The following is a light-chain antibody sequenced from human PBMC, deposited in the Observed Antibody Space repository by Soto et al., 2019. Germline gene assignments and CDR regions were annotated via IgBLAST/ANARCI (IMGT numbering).Light chain of an antibody. CDR1: QNVNNW. V-gene: IGKV1-5*01. CDR3: QRYTSYSRT. J-gene: IGKJ1*01. CDR2: DAS. Sequence: DIQMTQSPSTLYASVRDSVTITCRASQNVNNWVAWYQQKPGKAPRFLIYDASSLESGVPSRFSGSRSGTDFSLTISTLQPDDFAPYCSQRYTSYSRTFGQGTKGEIK.